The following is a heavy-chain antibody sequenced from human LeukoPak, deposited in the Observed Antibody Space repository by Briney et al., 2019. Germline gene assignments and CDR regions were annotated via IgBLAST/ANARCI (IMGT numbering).Heavy chain of an antibody. D-gene: IGHD6-19*01. J-gene: IGHJ4*02. CDR1: GGSISSYY. V-gene: IGHV4-59*01. CDR3: ARQLYSSGWYGFDY. Sequence: SETLSLTCTVSGGSISSYYWSWVRQPPGKGLEWDGYIYYSGSNNYNPSLKSRVTISVDTSKNQFSLKLSSVTAADTAVYYCARQLYSSGWYGFDYWGQGTLVAVSS. CDR2: IYYSGSN.